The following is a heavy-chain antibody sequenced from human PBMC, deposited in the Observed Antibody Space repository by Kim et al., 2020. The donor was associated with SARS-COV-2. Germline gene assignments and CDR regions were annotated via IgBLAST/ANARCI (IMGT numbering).Heavy chain of an antibody. J-gene: IGHJ5*02. Sequence: SETLSLTCTVSGGSISSSSYYWGWIRQPPGKGLEWIGSIYYSGSTYYNPSLKSRVTISVDTSKNQFSLKLSSVTAADTAVYYCARRIVVVVAATEDNWFDPWGQGTLVTVSS. V-gene: IGHV4-39*01. CDR3: ARRIVVVVAATEDNWFDP. CDR1: GGSISSSSYY. D-gene: IGHD2-15*01. CDR2: IYYSGST.